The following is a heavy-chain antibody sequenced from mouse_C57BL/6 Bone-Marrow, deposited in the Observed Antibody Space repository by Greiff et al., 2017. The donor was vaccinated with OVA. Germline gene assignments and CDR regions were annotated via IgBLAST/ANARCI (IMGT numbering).Heavy chain of an antibody. V-gene: IGHV1-54*01. Sequence: VQLQQSGAELVRPGTSVKVSCKASGYAFTNYLIEWVKQRPGQGLEWIGVINPGSGGTTYTEKFKGKATLTADKSSSTAYMQLSSLTSEDSAVYFCARRETAQATLYAMDYWGQGTSVTVSS. CDR3: ARRETAQATLYAMDY. J-gene: IGHJ4*01. D-gene: IGHD3-2*02. CDR1: GYAFTNYL. CDR2: INPGSGGT.